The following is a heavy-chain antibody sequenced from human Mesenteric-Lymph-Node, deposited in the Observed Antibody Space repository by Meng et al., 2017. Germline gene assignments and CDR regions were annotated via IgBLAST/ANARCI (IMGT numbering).Heavy chain of an antibody. CDR1: GGTFSSYA. D-gene: IGHD1-20*01. J-gene: IGHJ4*02. CDR2: INPNSGGT. CDR3: ASPGGYNWDDVGY. V-gene: IGHV1-2*02. Sequence: ASVKVSCKASGGTFSSYAISWVRQAPGQGLEWMGGINPNSGGTNYAQKFQGRVTMTRDTSISTAYMELSGLRSDDTAVYYCASPGGYNWDDVGYWGQGTLVTVSS.